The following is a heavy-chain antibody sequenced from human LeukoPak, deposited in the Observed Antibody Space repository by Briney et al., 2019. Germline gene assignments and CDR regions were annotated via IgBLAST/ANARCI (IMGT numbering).Heavy chain of an antibody. CDR2: IYTSGST. D-gene: IGHD2/OR15-2a*01. CDR3: ANFYLDN. J-gene: IGHJ4*02. Sequence: SETLSLTCTVSGGSISSYYWSWIRQPAGKGLEWIGRIYTSGSTNYNPSLKSRVTMSVDTSKNQFSLQLNSVNPEDTAVYYCANFYLDNWSQGSLVTVSS. V-gene: IGHV4-4*07. CDR1: GGSISSYY.